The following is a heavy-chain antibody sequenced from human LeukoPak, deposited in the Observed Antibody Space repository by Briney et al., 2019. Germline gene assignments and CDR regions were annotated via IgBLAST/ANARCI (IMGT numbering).Heavy chain of an antibody. CDR2: IAIDGSST. V-gene: IGHV3-74*01. D-gene: IGHD5-18*01. Sequence: GGSLRLSCAASGFTFSSYWMNWVRQAPGKGLVWVSRIAIDGSSTTYADSVKGRFSISRDNAKNTLYLQMNSLRAEDTAIYYCAKDLIAYSYGYAGRSNFDYWGQGTLVTVSS. J-gene: IGHJ4*02. CDR1: GFTFSSYW. CDR3: AKDLIAYSYGYAGRSNFDY.